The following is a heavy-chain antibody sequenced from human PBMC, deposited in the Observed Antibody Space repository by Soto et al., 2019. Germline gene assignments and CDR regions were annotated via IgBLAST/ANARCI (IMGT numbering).Heavy chain of an antibody. CDR1: GFTFSSYS. V-gene: IGHV3-48*02. Sequence: PGGCLRLSCAASGFTFSSYSMNWVRQAPGKGLEWVSYISSSSSTIYYADSVRGRFTISRDNAKNSLYLQMNSLRDEDTAVYYCARSFKDIVVVVAAIGYFQHWGQGTLVTVSS. CDR3: ARSFKDIVVVVAAIGYFQH. J-gene: IGHJ1*01. D-gene: IGHD2-15*01. CDR2: ISSSSSTI.